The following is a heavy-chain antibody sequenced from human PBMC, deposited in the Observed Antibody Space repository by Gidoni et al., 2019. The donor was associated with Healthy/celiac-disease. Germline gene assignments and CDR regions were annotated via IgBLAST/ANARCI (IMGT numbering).Heavy chain of an antibody. CDR1: GYSFTSYW. V-gene: IGHV5-10-1*03. Sequence: EVQLVQSGAEVKKPGESLRISCKGSGYSFTSYWISWVRQMPGKGLEWMGRIDPSDSYTNYSPSFQGHVTISADKSISTAYLQWSSLKASDTAMYYCASVLGYCTNGVCSDYYYYGMDVWGQGTTVTVSS. CDR2: IDPSDSYT. CDR3: ASVLGYCTNGVCSDYYYYGMDV. D-gene: IGHD2-8*01. J-gene: IGHJ6*02.